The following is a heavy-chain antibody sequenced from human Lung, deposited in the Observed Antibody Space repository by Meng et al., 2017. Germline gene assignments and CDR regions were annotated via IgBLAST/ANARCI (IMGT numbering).Heavy chain of an antibody. V-gene: IGHV4-34*01. J-gene: IGHJ4*02. CDR2: INHSGST. Sequence: QVCLQWWGAGLLKPSATLSLTCVVSGGSFSDYYWSWIRQPPGKGLEWIGEINHSGSTNYNPSLESRATISVDTSQNNLSLKLSSVTAADSAVYYCARGPTTMAHDFDYWGQGTLVTVSS. D-gene: IGHD4-11*01. CDR3: ARGPTTMAHDFDY. CDR1: GGSFSDYY.